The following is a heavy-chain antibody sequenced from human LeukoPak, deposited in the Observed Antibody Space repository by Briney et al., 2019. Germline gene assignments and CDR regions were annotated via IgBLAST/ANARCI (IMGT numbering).Heavy chain of an antibody. CDR1: GGTFSSYA. CDR3: ARGAAAAGTGPLDI. CDR2: IIPIFGTA. V-gene: IGHV1-69*13. J-gene: IGHJ3*02. Sequence: SVKVSRKASGGTFSSYAISWVRQAPGQGLEWMGGIIPIFGTANYAQKFQGRVTITADESTSTAYMELSSLRSEDTAVYYCARGAAAAGTGPLDIWGQGTMVTVSS. D-gene: IGHD6-13*01.